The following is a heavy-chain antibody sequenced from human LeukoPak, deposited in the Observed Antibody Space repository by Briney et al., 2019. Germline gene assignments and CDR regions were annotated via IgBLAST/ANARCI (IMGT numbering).Heavy chain of an antibody. Sequence: SETLSLTCTVSGGSISSGGYYWSWIRQPPGKGLEWIGEINPSGSTNYSPSLKSRVTISVDTSKNQFSLKLSSVAAADTAVYFRARVGYRYVINDWSRTGLGAYPTKYYYHMDVWDKGTTVTVSS. D-gene: IGHD5-18*01. J-gene: IGHJ6*03. CDR1: GGSISSGGYY. CDR3: ARVGYRYVINDWSRTGLGAYPTKYYYHMDV. V-gene: IGHV4-39*07. CDR2: INPSGST.